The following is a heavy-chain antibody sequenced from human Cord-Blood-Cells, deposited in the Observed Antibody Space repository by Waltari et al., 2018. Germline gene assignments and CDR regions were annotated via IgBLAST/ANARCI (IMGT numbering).Heavy chain of an antibody. CDR2: ISSISSYI. Sequence: EVQLVESGGGLVKPGGSLRLSCAASGFTFSSYSMNWVRQPPGKELGGVSSISSISSYIYYADAVKGRLTIARDNAKNSLYRQINSLRAEDTAVYYCAGYVYSNYYFDYWGQGTLVTVSS. J-gene: IGHJ4*02. CDR3: AGYVYSNYYFDY. CDR1: GFTFSSYS. V-gene: IGHV3-21*01. D-gene: IGHD4-4*01.